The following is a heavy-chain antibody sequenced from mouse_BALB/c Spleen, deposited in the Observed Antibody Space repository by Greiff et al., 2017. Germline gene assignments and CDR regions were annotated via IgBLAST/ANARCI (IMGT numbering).Heavy chain of an antibody. CDR1: GFSLTSYG. V-gene: IGHV2-9*02. CDR3: ARDGKLGRAY. J-gene: IGHJ3*01. CDR2: IWAGGST. D-gene: IGHD4-1*01. Sequence: VKLMESGPGLVAPSQSLSITCTVSGFSLTSYGVHWVRQPPGKGLEWLGVIWAGGSTNYNSALMSRLSISKDNSKSQVFLKMNSLQTDDTAMYYCARDGKLGRAYWGQGTLVTVSA.